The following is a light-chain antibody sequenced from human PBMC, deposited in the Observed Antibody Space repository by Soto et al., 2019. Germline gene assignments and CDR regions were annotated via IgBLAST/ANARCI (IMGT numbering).Light chain of an antibody. V-gene: IGKV1-33*01. CDR2: DAY. J-gene: IGKJ4*01. Sequence: IQMTQSPSSLSASVGDRVTITCQASQDIINYLNWYQQKPGKAPKLLIYDAYNLEKGVPSRFSGSGSETDFTFTISSLQPEDIATYYCQQYDNPNLTVTFGGGTKVDVK. CDR1: QDIINY. CDR3: QQYDNPNLTVT.